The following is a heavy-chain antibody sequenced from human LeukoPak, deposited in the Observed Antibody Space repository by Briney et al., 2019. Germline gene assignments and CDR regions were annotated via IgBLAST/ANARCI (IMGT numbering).Heavy chain of an antibody. D-gene: IGHD4-17*01. V-gene: IGHV1-3*01. Sequence: ASVKVSCKASGYTITSYAMHWVRQAPGQRLEWMGWINAGNGNTKYSQKLQGRVTITRDTSASTAYMELSSLRSEDTAVYYCACSVTTQFQGDYWGQGTLVTVSS. J-gene: IGHJ4*02. CDR3: ACSVTTQFQGDY. CDR1: GYTITSYA. CDR2: INAGNGNT.